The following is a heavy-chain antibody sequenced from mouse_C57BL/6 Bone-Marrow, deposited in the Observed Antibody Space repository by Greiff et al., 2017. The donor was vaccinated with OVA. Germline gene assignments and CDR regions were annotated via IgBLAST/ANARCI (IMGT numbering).Heavy chain of an antibody. V-gene: IGHV1-64*01. J-gene: IGHJ4*01. CDR3: ARWRDYYAMGY. CDR1: GYTFTSYW. CDR2: IHPNSGST. Sequence: VQLQQPGAELVKPGASVKLSCKASGYTFTSYWMHWVKQRPGQGLEWIGMIHPNSGSTNYNEKFKSKATLTVDKSSSTAYMQLSSLTSEDSAVYYCARWRDYYAMGYRGQGAPVTASS.